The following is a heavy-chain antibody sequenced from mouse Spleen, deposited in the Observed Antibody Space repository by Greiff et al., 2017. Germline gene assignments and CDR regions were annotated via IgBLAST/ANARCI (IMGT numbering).Heavy chain of an antibody. D-gene: IGHD3-2*01. CDR2: INPSTGGT. CDR3: ARTDSSGFDY. CDR1: GYSFTGYY. Sequence: VQLKESGPELVKPGASVKISCKASGYSFTGYYMHWVKQSPEKSLEWIGEINPSTGGTTYNQKFKAKATLTVDKSSSTAYMQLKSLTSEDSAVYYCARTDSSGFDYWGQGTTLTVSS. V-gene: IGHV1-42*01. J-gene: IGHJ2*01.